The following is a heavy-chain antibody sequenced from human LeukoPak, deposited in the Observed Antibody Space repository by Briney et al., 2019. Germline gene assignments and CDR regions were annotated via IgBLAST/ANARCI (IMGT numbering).Heavy chain of an antibody. Sequence: GGSLRLSCAASGFIFSSYGMHWVRQAPGKGLEWVADISYDGSNKYYADSVKGRFTISRDNSKNTLYLQMNSLRAEDTAVYYCAKHEYDILTGYQYYYGMDVWGTGTTVTVSS. CDR2: ISYDGSNK. CDR1: GFIFSSYG. V-gene: IGHV3-30*18. D-gene: IGHD3-9*01. J-gene: IGHJ6*04. CDR3: AKHEYDILTGYQYYYGMDV.